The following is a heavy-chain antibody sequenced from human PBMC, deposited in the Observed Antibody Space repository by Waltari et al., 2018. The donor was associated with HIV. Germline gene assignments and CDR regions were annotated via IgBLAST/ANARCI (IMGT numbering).Heavy chain of an antibody. J-gene: IGHJ3*02. CDR2: IYSGGST. V-gene: IGHV3-66*02. Sequence: VIYSGGSTYYADSARGRFTISRDISKNTLYLQMNSLRIEDTAVYYCARGHCSGGGCYPDAFDIWGQGTKVTVSS. D-gene: IGHD2-15*01. CDR3: ARGHCSGGGCYPDAFDI.